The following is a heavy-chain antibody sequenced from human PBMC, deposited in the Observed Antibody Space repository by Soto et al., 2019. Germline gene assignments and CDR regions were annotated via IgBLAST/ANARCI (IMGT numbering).Heavy chain of an antibody. D-gene: IGHD3-9*01. Sequence: GGSLRLSCAASGFTFTTYAMSWVRQAPGKGLEWVSAISGSGGSTYYADSVKGRFTISRDNSKNTLYLQMNSLRAEDTAVYYCARDADILTGSDAFDIWGQGTMVTVSS. J-gene: IGHJ3*02. V-gene: IGHV3-23*01. CDR3: ARDADILTGSDAFDI. CDR1: GFTFTTYA. CDR2: ISGSGGST.